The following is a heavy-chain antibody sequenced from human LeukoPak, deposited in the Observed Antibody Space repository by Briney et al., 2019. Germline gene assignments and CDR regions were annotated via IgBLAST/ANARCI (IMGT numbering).Heavy chain of an antibody. CDR3: AKDRLLNCRGDCYIFDY. V-gene: IGHV3-23*01. CDR2: ISGSGDST. Sequence: PGGSLRLSCVASGFTLGSYVMNWVRQTPGKGLEWVSSISGSGDSTFYADSVKGRFSISRDNSKNILYLQVNGLRTEDTAVYYCAKDRLLNCRGDCYIFDYWGQGTVVTVSS. CDR1: GFTLGSYV. J-gene: IGHJ4*02. D-gene: IGHD2-21*02.